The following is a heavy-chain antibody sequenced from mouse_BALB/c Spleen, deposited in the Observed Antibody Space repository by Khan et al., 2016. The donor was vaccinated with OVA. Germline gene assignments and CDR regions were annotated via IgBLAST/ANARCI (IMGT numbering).Heavy chain of an antibody. J-gene: IGHJ3*01. CDR3: ARLRSAWFAY. CDR2: ISGGGSYT. V-gene: IGHV5-9-2*01. Sequence: EVELVESGGGLVKPGGSLKLSCAASGFTFSSYGVSWVRQTPEKRLEWVATISGGGSYTYYSDSVKVRFTLSRDNAKNNLYLQMSSLRSEDTALYYCARLRSAWFAYWGQGTLVTVSA. CDR1: GFTFSSYG.